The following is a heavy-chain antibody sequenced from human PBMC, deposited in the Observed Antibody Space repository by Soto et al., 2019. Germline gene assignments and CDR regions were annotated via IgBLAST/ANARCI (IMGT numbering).Heavy chain of an antibody. CDR2: ISGSGGST. CDR1: GFTFSSYA. J-gene: IGHJ6*03. D-gene: IGHD3-3*01. CDR3: AKCQPFWSGYQIDPDYYYYMDV. Sequence: GGSLRLSCAASGFTFSSYAMSWVRQAPGKGLEWVSAISGSGGSTYYADSVKGRFTISRDNSKNTLYLQMNSLRAEDTAVYYCAKCQPFWSGYQIDPDYYYYMDVWGKGTTVTVSS. V-gene: IGHV3-23*01.